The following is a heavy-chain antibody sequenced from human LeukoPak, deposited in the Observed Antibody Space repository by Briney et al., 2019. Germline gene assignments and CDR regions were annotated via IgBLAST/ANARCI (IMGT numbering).Heavy chain of an antibody. Sequence: ASVTVSCKASGYTFTNYGINWVRQAPGQGLEWMGWINPNSGGTNYAQKFRGRVTMTRDTSISTAYMELSRLRSDDTAVYYCARVAAGLNYYDSSGYHALDYWGQGTLVTVSS. D-gene: IGHD3-22*01. CDR3: ARVAAGLNYYDSSGYHALDY. CDR2: INPNSGGT. J-gene: IGHJ4*02. V-gene: IGHV1-2*02. CDR1: GYTFTNYG.